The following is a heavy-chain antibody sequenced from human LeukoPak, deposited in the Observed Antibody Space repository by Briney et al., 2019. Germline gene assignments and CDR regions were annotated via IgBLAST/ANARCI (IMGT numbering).Heavy chain of an antibody. Sequence: SETLSLTCTVSGGSISSGGYYWSWIRQHPGKGLGWIGYIYYSGSTYYNPSLKSRVTISVDTSKNQFSLKLSSVTAADTAVYYCARVLACGGGFDYWGQGTLVTVSS. V-gene: IGHV4-31*03. CDR1: GGSISSGGYY. CDR3: ARVLACGGGFDY. D-gene: IGHD3-16*01. CDR2: IYYSGST. J-gene: IGHJ4*02.